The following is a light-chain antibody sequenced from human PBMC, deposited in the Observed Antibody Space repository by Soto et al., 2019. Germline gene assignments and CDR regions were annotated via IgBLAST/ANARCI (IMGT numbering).Light chain of an antibody. CDR2: DAS. J-gene: IGKJ1*01. CDR1: QSISTW. V-gene: IGKV1-5*01. Sequence: DIQMTQSRSTLSAFVGDRVAITFRASQSISTWLAWYQQKPGKAPKLLIYDASSLESGVPSRFSGSGSGTEFTLTISSLQPQDFASYYCQQYNSYSTFGQGTKVDI. CDR3: QQYNSYST.